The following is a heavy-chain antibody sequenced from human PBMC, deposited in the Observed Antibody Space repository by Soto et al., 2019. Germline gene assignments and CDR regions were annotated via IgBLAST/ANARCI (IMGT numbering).Heavy chain of an antibody. CDR2: ISYDGSNK. CDR3: AKSSIAARLNYYYGMDV. V-gene: IGHV3-30*18. D-gene: IGHD6-6*01. Sequence: LRLSCAASGFTFSSYGMHWVRQAPGKALEWVAVISYDGSNKYYADSVKGRFTISRDNSKNTLYLQMNSLRAEDTAVYYCAKSSIAARLNYYYGMDVWGQGTTVTVSS. J-gene: IGHJ6*02. CDR1: GFTFSSYG.